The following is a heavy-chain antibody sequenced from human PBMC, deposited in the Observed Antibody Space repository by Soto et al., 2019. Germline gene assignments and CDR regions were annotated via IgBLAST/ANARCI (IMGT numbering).Heavy chain of an antibody. CDR3: AQDQKYYYYYMDV. V-gene: IGHV3-23*01. CDR1: GFTFSSYA. Sequence: GGSLRLSCAASGFTFSSYAMSWVRQAPGKGLEWVSAISGSGSSTYYEDSVKGRFTISRDNSKNTLYLQMNSLRAEDTAVYYGAQDQKYYYYYMDVWGKGTTVTVSS. J-gene: IGHJ6*03. CDR2: ISGSGSST.